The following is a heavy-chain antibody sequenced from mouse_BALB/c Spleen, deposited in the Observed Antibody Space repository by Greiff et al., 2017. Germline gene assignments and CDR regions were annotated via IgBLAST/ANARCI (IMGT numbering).Heavy chain of an antibody. CDR2: INPGSGGT. V-gene: IGHV1-54*01. CDR1: GYAFTNYL. D-gene: IGHD4-1*01. Sequence: VKLMESGAELVRPGTSVKVSCKASGYAFTNYLIEWVKQRPGQGLEWIGVINPGSGGTNYNEKFKGKATLTADKSSSTAYMQLSSLTSDDSAVYVCARSPELGRGAMDYWGQGTSVTVSS. J-gene: IGHJ4*01. CDR3: ARSPELGRGAMDY.